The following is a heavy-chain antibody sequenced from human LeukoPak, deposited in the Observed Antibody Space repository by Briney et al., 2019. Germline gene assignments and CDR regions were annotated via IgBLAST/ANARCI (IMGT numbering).Heavy chain of an antibody. D-gene: IGHD7-27*01. V-gene: IGHV1-18*01. CDR3: ARRGDWGWHRFDP. J-gene: IGHJ5*02. CDR1: GYTFVSYG. CDR2: ISAYNGNI. Sequence: GASVKVSCKASGYTFVSYGVSWVRQVPGQGLEWMAWISAYNGNIKYAQKFQGRVTVTTDTSTSTAYMELRSLRYDDTAVYYCARRGDWGWHRFDPWGQGTLVTVSS.